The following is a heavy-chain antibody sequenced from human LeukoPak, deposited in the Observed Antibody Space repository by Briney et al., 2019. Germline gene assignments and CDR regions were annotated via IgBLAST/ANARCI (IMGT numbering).Heavy chain of an antibody. CDR2: ISSSSSYI. D-gene: IGHD3-22*01. CDR3: ARVRGSYDSSGYPDY. J-gene: IGHJ4*02. CDR1: GFTFSSYS. V-gene: IGHV3-21*01. Sequence: GGSLRLSYAASGFTFSSYSMNWVRQAPGKGLEWVSSISSSSSYIYYADSVKGRFTISRDNAKNSLYLQMNSLRAEDTAVYYCARVRGSYDSSGYPDYWGQGTLVTVSS.